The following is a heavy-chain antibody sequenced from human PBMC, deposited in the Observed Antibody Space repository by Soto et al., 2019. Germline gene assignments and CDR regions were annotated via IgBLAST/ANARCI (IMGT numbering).Heavy chain of an antibody. J-gene: IGHJ4*02. V-gene: IGHV3-72*01. D-gene: IGHD1-1*01. CDR1: GFTFSDHY. Sequence: EVQLLESGGGLVQPGGSLRLYCAASGFTFSDHYMDWLRQTPGKGLEWVGRSRNKANSYTTEYAASVKGRFTISREDSKNSLFLEMNSLKTEDTAVYYCARDGGWRDNPYYFDYWGQGTLVTVSS. CDR2: SRNKANSYTT. CDR3: ARDGGWRDNPYYFDY.